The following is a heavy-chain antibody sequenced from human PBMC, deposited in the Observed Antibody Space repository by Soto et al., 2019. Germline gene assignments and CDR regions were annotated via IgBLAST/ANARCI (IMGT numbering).Heavy chain of an antibody. J-gene: IGHJ3*02. V-gene: IGHV3-33*01. D-gene: IGHD3-22*01. Sequence: PGGSLRLSCAASGFTFSSYGMHWVRQAPGKGLEWVAVIWYDGSNKYYADSVKGRFTISRDNSKNTLYLQMNSLRAEDTAVYYCAREHYYDSSGYFSNAFDIWGQGTMVTVSS. CDR2: IWYDGSNK. CDR1: GFTFSSYG. CDR3: AREHYYDSSGYFSNAFDI.